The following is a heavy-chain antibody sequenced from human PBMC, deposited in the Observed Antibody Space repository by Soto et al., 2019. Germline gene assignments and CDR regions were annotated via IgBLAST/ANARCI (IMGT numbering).Heavy chain of an antibody. V-gene: IGHV6-1*01. J-gene: IGHJ4*02. CDR3: ARSIMITFGGVIVDVEYYFDY. D-gene: IGHD3-16*02. CDR2: TYYRSKWYN. Sequence: SPTLSLTCAISGDSVSSNSAAWNWIRQSPSRGLEWLGRTYYRSKWYNDYAVSVKSRITINPDTSKNQFSLQLNSVTPEDTAVYYCARSIMITFGGVIVDVEYYFDYWGQGTLVTVSS. CDR1: GDSVSSNSAA.